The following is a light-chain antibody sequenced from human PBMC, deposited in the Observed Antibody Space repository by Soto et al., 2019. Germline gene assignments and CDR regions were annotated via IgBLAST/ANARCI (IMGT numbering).Light chain of an antibody. CDR2: WAS. CDR1: QSVLSSSNNLNY. CDR3: QQYYTTPAIT. Sequence: DIVMTQSPDSLAVSLGERAAINCKSSQSVLSSSNNLNYSAWYHQKPGQPPKLLIYWASTRDSGVPDRFSGSGSGTDFTLTISSLQAEDVAVYYCQQYYTTPAITFGQGTRLEIK. J-gene: IGKJ5*01. V-gene: IGKV4-1*01.